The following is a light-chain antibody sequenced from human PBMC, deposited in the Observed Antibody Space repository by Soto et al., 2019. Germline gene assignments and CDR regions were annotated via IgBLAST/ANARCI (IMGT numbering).Light chain of an antibody. CDR1: NIGRKS. CDR2: DDS. V-gene: IGLV3-21*02. J-gene: IGLJ3*02. Sequence: SYELTQPPSVSVPPGQPARITCGGNNIGRKSVHWYQQRPGQAPVLVVYDDSDRPSGIPERFSGSNSGSTATLTISWVEVGDEADYYCLVWDSASDQRVFGGGTKLTVL. CDR3: LVWDSASDQRV.